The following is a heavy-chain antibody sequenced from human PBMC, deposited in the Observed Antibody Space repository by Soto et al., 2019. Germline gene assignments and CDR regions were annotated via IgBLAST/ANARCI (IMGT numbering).Heavy chain of an antibody. CDR3: ARDDYGGNTHFLDY. CDR2: TATDGSDQ. D-gene: IGHD4-17*01. V-gene: IGHV3-30*03. Sequence: QVQLVESGGGVVQPGRSLRLSCEGSGFTFRTYGIHWVRQAPGKGLEWVAVTATDGSDQRYADSVKGRFTISRDNSKNTLYLQINSLRIEDTAVYYCARDDYGGNTHFLDYWGQGALVTVSS. J-gene: IGHJ4*02. CDR1: GFTFRTYG.